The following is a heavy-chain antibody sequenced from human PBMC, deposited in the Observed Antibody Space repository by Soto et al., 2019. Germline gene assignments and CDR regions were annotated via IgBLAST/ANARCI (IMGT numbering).Heavy chain of an antibody. V-gene: IGHV5-10-1*01. D-gene: IGHD3-22*01. Sequence: PGESLKISCKGSGYSFAGYWITWVRQKPGKGLEWMGRIGPSDSQTYYSPSFRGHVTISATKSITTVFLQWSSLRASDTAMYYCARQIYDSDTGPNSQYYFDSWGQGTPVTVSS. CDR1: GYSFAGYW. CDR3: ARQIYDSDTGPNSQYYFDS. J-gene: IGHJ4*02. CDR2: IGPSDSQT.